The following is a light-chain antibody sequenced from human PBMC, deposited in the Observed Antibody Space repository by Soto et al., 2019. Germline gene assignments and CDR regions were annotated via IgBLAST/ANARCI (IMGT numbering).Light chain of an antibody. V-gene: IGKV3-15*01. J-gene: IGKJ1*01. Sequence: IVLTQSPGTLSLSPGESATLSCMSSKSAISSLAAYQQKQGQTPTHLLFGASTTATGSPARTSSSGSGTEFTLNTSSRQQADDAVYYCHHHNNCYSETFGQGTKVDIK. CDR1: KSAISS. CDR3: HHHNNCYSET. CDR2: GAS.